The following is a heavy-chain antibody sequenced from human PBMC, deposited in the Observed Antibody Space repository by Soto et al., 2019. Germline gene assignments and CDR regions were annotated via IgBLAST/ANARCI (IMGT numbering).Heavy chain of an antibody. CDR3: ARALAGVPAAIYNLGYYYYGMDV. V-gene: IGHV3-53*01. CDR2: IYSGGST. J-gene: IGHJ6*02. Sequence: GGSLRLSCAASGFTVSSNYMSWVRQAPGKGLEWVSVIYSGGSTYYADSVKGRFTISRDNSKNTLYLQMNSLRAEDTAVYYCARALAGVPAAIYNLGYYYYGMDVWGQGTTVTVSS. D-gene: IGHD2-2*02. CDR1: GFTVSSNY.